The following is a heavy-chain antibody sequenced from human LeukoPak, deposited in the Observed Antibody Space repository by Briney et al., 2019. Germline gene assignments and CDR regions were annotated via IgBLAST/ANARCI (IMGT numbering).Heavy chain of an antibody. CDR3: AREYCSSTGCSYFDY. J-gene: IGHJ4*02. D-gene: IGHD2-2*01. CDR2: IYSGGST. Sequence: GGSLRLSRAASGFTVSSNYMSWVRQAPGKGLEWVSVIYSGGSTYYADSVKGRFTISRDNSKNTLYLQMNSLRAEDTAVYYCAREYCSSTGCSYFDYWGQGTLVTVSS. V-gene: IGHV3-53*01. CDR1: GFTVSSNY.